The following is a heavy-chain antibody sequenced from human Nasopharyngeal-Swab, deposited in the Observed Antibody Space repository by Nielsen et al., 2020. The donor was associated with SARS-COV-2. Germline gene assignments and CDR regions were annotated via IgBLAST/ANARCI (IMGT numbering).Heavy chain of an antibody. J-gene: IGHJ4*02. V-gene: IGHV3-30*18. CDR1: GFTFSSYG. D-gene: IGHD3-22*01. Sequence: GRSLRLSCAALGFTFSSYGMHWVRQAPGKGLEWVAVISYDGSNKYYADSVKGRFTISRDNSKNTLYLQMNSLRAEDTAVYYCAKDESGYYYDSSGYIDYWGQGTLVTVSS. CDR2: ISYDGSNK. CDR3: AKDESGYYYDSSGYIDY.